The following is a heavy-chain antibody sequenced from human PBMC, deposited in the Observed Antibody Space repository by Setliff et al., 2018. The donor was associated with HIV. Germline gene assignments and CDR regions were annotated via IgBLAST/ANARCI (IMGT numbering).Heavy chain of an antibody. V-gene: IGHV1-69*05. CDR1: GGTFSSYA. CDR2: IIPIFGTA. J-gene: IGHJ3*02. D-gene: IGHD3-22*01. CDR3: ARQGAGYYYDSSEYYTGNGFDM. Sequence: SVKVSCKASGGTFSSYAISWVRQAPGQGLEWMGGIIPIFGTANYAQKFQGRVTITTDESTSTAYMALSSLRSEDTAVYYCARQGAGYYYDSSEYYTGNGFDMWGQGTMVTVSS.